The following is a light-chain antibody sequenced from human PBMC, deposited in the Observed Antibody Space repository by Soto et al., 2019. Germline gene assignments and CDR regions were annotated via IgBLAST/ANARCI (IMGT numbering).Light chain of an antibody. Sequence: EIVLTQSPATLSLSPGERATLSCRASQSVRSYLAWYQQKPGQAPRLLIYDASNRATGIPARFSGSGSGTDFTLTISSLEPEDFAVYYCQQRYDWPPITVGQGTRLEIK. CDR1: QSVRSY. J-gene: IGKJ5*01. V-gene: IGKV3-11*01. CDR3: QQRYDWPPIT. CDR2: DAS.